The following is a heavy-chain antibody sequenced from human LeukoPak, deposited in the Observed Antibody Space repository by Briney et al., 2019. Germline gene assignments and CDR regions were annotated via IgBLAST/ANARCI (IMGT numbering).Heavy chain of an antibody. Sequence: GGSLRLSCAASGFTFSSYSMNWVRQAPGKGLEWVSYISSSSSTIYYADSVKGRFTISTDNAKNSLYLQMNSLRAEDTAVYYCARGVGATFHDAFDIWGQGTMVTVSS. CDR1: GFTFSSYS. V-gene: IGHV3-48*01. J-gene: IGHJ3*02. CDR3: ARGVGATFHDAFDI. CDR2: ISSSSSTI. D-gene: IGHD1-26*01.